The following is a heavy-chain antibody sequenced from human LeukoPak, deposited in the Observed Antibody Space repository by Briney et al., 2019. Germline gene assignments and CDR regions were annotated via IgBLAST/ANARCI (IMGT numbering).Heavy chain of an antibody. CDR2: IRGSGGST. CDR1: GFTFSSYA. D-gene: IGHD6-19*01. CDR3: AKDSSGWFVYQKHHDAFDI. J-gene: IGHJ3*02. Sequence: PGGSLRLFCAASGFTFSSYAMSWVRQAPGKGLEWVSAIRGSGGSTQYADFVKGWFTISRDNSKNTLYLRMNSLRSEDTAVYYCAKDSSGWFVYQKHHDAFDIWGQGTMVTVSS. V-gene: IGHV3-23*01.